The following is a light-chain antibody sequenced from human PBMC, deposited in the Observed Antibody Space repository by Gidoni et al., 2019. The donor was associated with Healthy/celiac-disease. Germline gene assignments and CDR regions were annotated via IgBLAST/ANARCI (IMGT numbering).Light chain of an antibody. J-gene: IGLJ2*01. CDR2: GKN. V-gene: IGLV3-19*01. Sequence: SSELTQDPAVSVALGQTVRITCQGASLRSYYASWYQQKPGQAPVLVIYGKNNRHSGIPDRFSGSSSGNTATLTITGAQAEDEADYYCNSRDSSGNQVVFGGGTKLTVL. CDR1: SLRSYY. CDR3: NSRDSSGNQVV.